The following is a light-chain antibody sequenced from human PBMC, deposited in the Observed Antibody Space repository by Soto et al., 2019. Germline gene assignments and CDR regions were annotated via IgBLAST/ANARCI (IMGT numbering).Light chain of an antibody. V-gene: IGKV1-9*01. J-gene: IGKJ5*01. Sequence: DIQMTQSPSSLSASVGDRVTITCQASQDISNYLNWYQQKLGKAPKLLIYDASTLQSGVPSRFSGSGSGTEFTLTISGLLPEDFATYHCQQLNTLPFTFGQGTRLEIK. CDR2: DAS. CDR1: QDISNY. CDR3: QQLNTLPFT.